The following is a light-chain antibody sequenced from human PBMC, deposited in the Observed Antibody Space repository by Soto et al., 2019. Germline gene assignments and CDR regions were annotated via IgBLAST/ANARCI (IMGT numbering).Light chain of an antibody. CDR3: QQYNIYPLT. V-gene: IGKV1D-16*01. CDR1: QDINSY. Sequence: VKMTQSQSSLSASVGDRVTITFRASQDINSYLAWYQQKPGNAPKSLIYPASSLQTGVPSRFSGSESGTDFTLTISNLQPEDSATYYCQQYNIYPLTFGGGTKVEIK. CDR2: PAS. J-gene: IGKJ4*01.